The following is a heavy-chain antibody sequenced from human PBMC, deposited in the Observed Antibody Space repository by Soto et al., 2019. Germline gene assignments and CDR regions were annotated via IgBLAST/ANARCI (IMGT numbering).Heavy chain of an antibody. Sequence: GGSLRLSCAASGFTFSSYAMSWVRQAPGKGLEWVAVIWYDGSNKYYADSVKGRFTISRDNSKNTLYLQMNSLRAEDTAVYYCARDKSSYYYYGMDVWGQGTTVTVSS. V-gene: IGHV3-33*08. CDR1: GFTFSSYA. CDR2: IWYDGSNK. J-gene: IGHJ6*02. CDR3: ARDKSSYYYYGMDV.